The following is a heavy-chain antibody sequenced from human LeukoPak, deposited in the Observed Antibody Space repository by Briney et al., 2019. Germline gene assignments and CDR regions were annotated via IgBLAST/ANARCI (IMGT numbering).Heavy chain of an antibody. J-gene: IGHJ4*02. D-gene: IGHD5-24*01. Sequence: PGGSLRLSCAASEFTFSSYSMNWVRQAPGKGLEWVSYISSSTSTIYYADSVKGRFTISRDNAKNSLYLQMNSLRDEDTAVYYCARAGGDGYNPMWDYWGQGTLVTVSS. V-gene: IGHV3-48*02. CDR2: ISSSTSTI. CDR1: EFTFSSYS. CDR3: ARAGGDGYNPMWDY.